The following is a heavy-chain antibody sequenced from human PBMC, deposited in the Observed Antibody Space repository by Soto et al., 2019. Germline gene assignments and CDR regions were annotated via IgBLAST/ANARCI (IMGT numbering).Heavy chain of an antibody. V-gene: IGHV4-59*12. CDR3: AKGEPVLLWFGEYRGGMDV. J-gene: IGHJ6*02. CDR2: MYNTGST. CDR1: GGSISGYY. Sequence: SETLSLTCTVSGGSISGYYWSWIRQPPGKGLEWIGYMYNTGSTVYNPSFKSRVTISVDTSKNQFSLKLNSLRAEDTAVYFCAKGEPVLLWFGEYRGGMDVWGQGTTVTVSS. D-gene: IGHD3-10*01.